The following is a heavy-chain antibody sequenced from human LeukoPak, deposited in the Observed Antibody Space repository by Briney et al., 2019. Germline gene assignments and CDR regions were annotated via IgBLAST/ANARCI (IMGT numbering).Heavy chain of an antibody. J-gene: IGHJ4*02. D-gene: IGHD5-12*01. Sequence: SETLSLTCTVSVGSISSGYYYWSWIRQPPGKGLEWIGYIYYSGSTYYNPSLKSRVTISVDTSKNQFSLKLSSVTAADTAVYYCARGSIVATILWGQGTLVTVSS. CDR1: VGSISSGYYY. V-gene: IGHV4-30-4*01. CDR2: IYYSGST. CDR3: ARGSIVATIL.